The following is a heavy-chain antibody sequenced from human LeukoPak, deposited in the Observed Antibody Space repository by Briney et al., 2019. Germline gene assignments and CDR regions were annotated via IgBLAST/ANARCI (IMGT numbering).Heavy chain of an antibody. V-gene: IGHV4-59*01. J-gene: IGHJ4*02. D-gene: IGHD6-19*01. Sequence: SETLSLTCTVSGGSFSSYYWSWIRQPPGKGLEWIGYMYYSGRTNYNPSLTRRVTISLDTSKNQLSLKLSSVTAADTAVYYCARVRTAVAGFDYWGQGTLVTVSS. CDR3: ARVRTAVAGFDY. CDR1: GGSFSSYY. CDR2: MYYSGRT.